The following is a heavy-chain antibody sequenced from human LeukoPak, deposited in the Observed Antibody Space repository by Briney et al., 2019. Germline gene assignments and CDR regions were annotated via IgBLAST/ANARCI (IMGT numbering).Heavy chain of an antibody. CDR3: ARTIGGTTLRFLEWSLDY. Sequence: GGSLRLSCAASGFTFSSYGMHWVRQAPGKGLEWVAVISNDGSNKYYADSVKGRFTISRDNSKNTLYLQMNSLRAEDTAVYYCARTIGGTTLRFLEWSLDYWGQGTLVTVSS. J-gene: IGHJ4*02. V-gene: IGHV3-30*03. CDR1: GFTFSSYG. D-gene: IGHD3-3*01. CDR2: ISNDGSNK.